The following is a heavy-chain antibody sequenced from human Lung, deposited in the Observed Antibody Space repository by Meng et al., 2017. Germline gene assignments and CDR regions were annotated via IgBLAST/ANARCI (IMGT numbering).Heavy chain of an antibody. CDR2: VSGSDDIA. D-gene: IGHD6-6*01. CDR1: GFTFSGYA. Sequence: EVQVVESGGGLVQPGGSLRLACAASGFTFSGYAMTWVRQAPGKGLEWVSSVSGSDDIAYYGDSVKGRVTISRDNSKNTLYLQMNSLRAEDTAVYFCAKDLGASSSYYFDYWGQGTLVTVSS. CDR3: AKDLGASSSYYFDY. V-gene: IGHV3-23*04. J-gene: IGHJ4*02.